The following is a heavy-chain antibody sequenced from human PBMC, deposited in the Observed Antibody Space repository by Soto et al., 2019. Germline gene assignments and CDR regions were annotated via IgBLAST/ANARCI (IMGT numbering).Heavy chain of an antibody. D-gene: IGHD2-2*01. J-gene: IGHJ6*02. CDR3: ATAQTGISTSCLYACYGMDV. CDR1: GYTLTELS. Sequence: GASVKVSCKVSGYTLTELSMHWVRQAPGKGLEWMGGFDPEDGETIYAQKFQGRVTMTEDTSTDTAYMELSSLRSEDTAVYYCATAQTGISTSCLYACYGMDVWGQGTTVTVSS. V-gene: IGHV1-24*01. CDR2: FDPEDGET.